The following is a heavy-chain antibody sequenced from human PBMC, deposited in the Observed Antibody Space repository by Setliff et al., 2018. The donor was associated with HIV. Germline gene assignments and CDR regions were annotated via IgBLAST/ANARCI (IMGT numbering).Heavy chain of an antibody. V-gene: IGHV7-4-1*02. CDR3: ARVGSYWSTFDY. D-gene: IGHD1-26*01. CDR1: GYTVTTYG. J-gene: IGHJ4*02. CDR2: FNTETRNP. Sequence: GASVKVSCKASGYTVTTYGISWVRQAPGQGLEWMGWFNTETRNPMHAQAFKGRLVFSLDTSVSTAYLRINSLKAEDTAMYYCARVGSYWSTFDYWGQGALVTVSS.